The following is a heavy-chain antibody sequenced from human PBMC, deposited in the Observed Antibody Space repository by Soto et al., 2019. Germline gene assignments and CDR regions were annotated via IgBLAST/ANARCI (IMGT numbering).Heavy chain of an antibody. CDR1: GYTFTRYG. V-gene: IGHV1-18*04. Sequence: ASVKVSCKASGYTFTRYGISWVRQAPGQGLEWMGWISAYNGNTNYAQELQGRVTMTTDTSTSTAYMELRSLRSDDTAVYYCARRLVDHYDFWSGYDFDYWGQGTLVTVSS. D-gene: IGHD3-3*01. J-gene: IGHJ4*02. CDR2: ISAYNGNT. CDR3: ARRLVDHYDFWSGYDFDY.